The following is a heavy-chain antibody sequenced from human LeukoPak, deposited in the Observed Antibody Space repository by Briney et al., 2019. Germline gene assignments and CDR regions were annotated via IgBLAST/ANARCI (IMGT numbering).Heavy chain of an antibody. CDR1: GGSISSSSYY. CDR3: ARDYSNIWYGTFGY. Sequence: PSETLSLTCTVSGGSISSSSYYWGWIRQPPGKGLEWIGSIYYSGSTYYNPSLKSRVTISVDTSKNQFSLKLSSVTAADTAVYYCARDYSNIWYGTFGYWGQGTLVTVSS. J-gene: IGHJ4*02. D-gene: IGHD6-13*01. CDR2: IYYSGST. V-gene: IGHV4-39*02.